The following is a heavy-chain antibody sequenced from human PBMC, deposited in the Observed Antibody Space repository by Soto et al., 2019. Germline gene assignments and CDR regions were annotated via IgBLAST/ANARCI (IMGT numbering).Heavy chain of an antibody. D-gene: IGHD2-15*01. Sequence: SVKVSCKASGGTFNNYAISWVRQAPGQGLEWMGGIIPIFDTANYAQKFQGRVTITADESTSTAYMELSSLRSEDTAVYYCAREGVRDILVVVAATHPLDYYYYGMDVWGQGTTVTVSS. CDR3: AREGVRDILVVVAATHPLDYYYYGMDV. CDR2: IIPIFDTA. J-gene: IGHJ6*02. CDR1: GGTFNNYA. V-gene: IGHV1-69*13.